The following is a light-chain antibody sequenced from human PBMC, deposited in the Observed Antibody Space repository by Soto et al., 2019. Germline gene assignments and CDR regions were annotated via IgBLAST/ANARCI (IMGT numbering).Light chain of an antibody. CDR2: TAS. J-gene: IGKJ5*01. CDR1: QGISNY. CDR3: QQRHRYPIT. V-gene: IGKV1-9*01. Sequence: DIQLTQSPSFLSASVGDRVTITCRASQGISNYLAWYQQKPGKAPNLLIHTASSLQTGVPSRFSGSGSGTDVTLTISSLQPEDFATYYCQQRHRYPITFGQGTRLEIK.